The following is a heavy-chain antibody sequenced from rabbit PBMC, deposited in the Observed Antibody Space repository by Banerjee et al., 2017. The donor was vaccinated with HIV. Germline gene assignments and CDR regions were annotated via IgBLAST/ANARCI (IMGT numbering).Heavy chain of an antibody. CDR2: IYIGSGST. J-gene: IGHJ4*01. CDR1: GFSFSSSDW. V-gene: IGHV1S45*01. CDR3: ARDLGGSSDL. Sequence: QEQLEESGGDLVKPEGSLTLTCTASGFSFSSSDWICWVRQAPGKGLELIACIYIGSGSTYYASWAKGRFTISKTSSTTVTLQMTSLTAADTATYFCARDLGGSSDLWGQGTLVTVS. D-gene: IGHD8-1*01.